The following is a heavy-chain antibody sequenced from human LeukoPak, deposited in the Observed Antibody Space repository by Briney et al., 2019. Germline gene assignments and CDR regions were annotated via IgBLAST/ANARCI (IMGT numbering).Heavy chain of an antibody. Sequence: PSETLSLTCTVPGGSISSYYWSWIRQPPGKGLEWIGYIYYSGSTNYNPSLKSRVTISVDTSKNQFSLKLSSVTAADTAVYYCARAPRRGYSGYDLFDYWGQGTLVTVSS. V-gene: IGHV4-59*01. D-gene: IGHD5-12*01. CDR3: ARAPRRGYSGYDLFDY. J-gene: IGHJ4*02. CDR1: GGSISSYY. CDR2: IYYSGST.